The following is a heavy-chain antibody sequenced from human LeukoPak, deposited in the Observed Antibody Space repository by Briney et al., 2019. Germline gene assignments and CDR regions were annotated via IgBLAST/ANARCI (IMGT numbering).Heavy chain of an antibody. CDR2: ISGSGGST. CDR1: GFTFSSYA. J-gene: IGHJ6*03. CDR3: ATQDNYYYYMDV. V-gene: IGHV3-23*01. Sequence: PGGSLRLSCAASGFTFSSYAMSWVRQAPGKGLEWVSAISGSGGSTYYADSVKGRFTISRDNSKNTLYLQMNSLRAEDTAVYYCATQDNYYYYMDVWGKGTTVTVSS.